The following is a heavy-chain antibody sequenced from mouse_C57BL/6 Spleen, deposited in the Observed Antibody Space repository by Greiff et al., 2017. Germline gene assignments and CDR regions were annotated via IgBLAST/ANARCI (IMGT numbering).Heavy chain of an antibody. CDR2: ISSGGDYI. CDR3: TMYASRCNYFDY. V-gene: IGHV5-9-1*02. J-gene: IGHJ2*01. Sequence: EVQVVESGEGLVKPGGSLKLTCAASGFTFSSYAMSWVRQTPEKRLEWVAYISSGGDYIYYAYTVKGRFTISRDNARNNLYLQKSRLKSEDTAMYYCTMYASRCNYFDYWGQGTTLTVSS. CDR1: GFTFSSYA. D-gene: IGHD1-1*01.